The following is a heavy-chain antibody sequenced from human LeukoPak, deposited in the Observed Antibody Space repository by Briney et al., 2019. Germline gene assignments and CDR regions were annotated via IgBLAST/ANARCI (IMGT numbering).Heavy chain of an antibody. D-gene: IGHD6-13*01. Sequence: GASVKVSCKASGITFTSYYIHWVRQAPGRGLEWMGKINPSGTITTYAPKYQGRVTVTKDTSTNTVYMELSSLRSDDTAVYYCALIAPPHNRGQGTLVTVSS. CDR3: ALIAPPHN. J-gene: IGHJ4*02. V-gene: IGHV1-46*01. CDR2: INPSGTIT. CDR1: GITFTSYY.